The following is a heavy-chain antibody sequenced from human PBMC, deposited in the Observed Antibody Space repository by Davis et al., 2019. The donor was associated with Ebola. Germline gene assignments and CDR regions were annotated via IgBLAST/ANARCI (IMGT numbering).Heavy chain of an antibody. Sequence: MPSETLSLTCAVSGGSISNNNWWSWVRQPPGKGLEWLGQIFQSGSTNYNPSLKSRLTISLDKSKNQFSLNLSSVTAADTAVYYCARSPDCGGDCYPYYFDYWGQGTLVTVSS. CDR3: ARSPDCGGDCYPYYFDY. J-gene: IGHJ4*02. D-gene: IGHD2-21*01. CDR1: GGSISNNNW. CDR2: IFQSGST. V-gene: IGHV4-4*02.